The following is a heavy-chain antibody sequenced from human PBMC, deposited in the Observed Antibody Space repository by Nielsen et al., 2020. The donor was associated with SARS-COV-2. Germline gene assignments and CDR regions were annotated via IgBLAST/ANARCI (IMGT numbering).Heavy chain of an antibody. CDR1: GFSFSSYG. CDR2: ISSSSNYR. Sequence: GGSLRLSCTDSGFSFSSYGMTWVRQAPGKGLEWVSIISSSSNYRYYADSVKGRFTISRDDVKNLLYLQMNGLRAEDTAVYYCASLYSSSWYFDYWGQGTLVTVSS. D-gene: IGHD6-13*01. V-gene: IGHV3-21*01. J-gene: IGHJ4*02. CDR3: ASLYSSSWYFDY.